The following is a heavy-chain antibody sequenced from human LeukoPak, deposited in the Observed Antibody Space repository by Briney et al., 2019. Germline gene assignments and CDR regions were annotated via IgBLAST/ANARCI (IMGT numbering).Heavy chain of an antibody. CDR3: VRDQPYSGSFYVDY. Sequence: GSLRLSCAASGFPFSSYWMSWVRQAPGKGLEWVANIKQDGNEKYYVDSVKGRFTISRDNAKNSLYLQMNNLRAEDTAVYYCVRDQPYSGSFYVDYWGQGILVTVSS. CDR1: GFPFSSYW. CDR2: IKQDGNEK. D-gene: IGHD1-26*01. J-gene: IGHJ4*02. V-gene: IGHV3-7*01.